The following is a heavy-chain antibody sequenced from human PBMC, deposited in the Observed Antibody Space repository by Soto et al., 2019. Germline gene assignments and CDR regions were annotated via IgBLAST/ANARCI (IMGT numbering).Heavy chain of an antibody. CDR3: AKGMVRGVRYYYGMDV. J-gene: IGHJ6*02. CDR1: GFTFSSYG. D-gene: IGHD3-10*01. CDR2: ISYDGSNK. V-gene: IGHV3-30*18. Sequence: GGSLRLSCAASGFTFSSYGMHWVRQAPGKGLEWVAVISYDGSNKYYADSVKGRFTISRDNSKNTLYLQMNSLRAEDTAVYYCAKGMVRGVRYYYGMDVWGQGTTVTVSS.